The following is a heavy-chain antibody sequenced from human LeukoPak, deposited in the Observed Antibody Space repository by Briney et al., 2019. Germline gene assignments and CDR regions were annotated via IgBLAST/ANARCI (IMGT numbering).Heavy chain of an antibody. CDR2: IGDNGGDT. Sequence: GGSLRLSCAASGFTFNNYAMSWVRQAPGKGLEWVSAIGDNGGDTKYADSVKGRFTISRDNSKNTLYLQMNSLRAEDTAVYYCARGRVVVPAAIPNYYFDYWGQGTLVTVSS. CDR1: GFTFNNYA. CDR3: ARGRVVVPAAIPNYYFDY. D-gene: IGHD2-2*01. V-gene: IGHV3-23*01. J-gene: IGHJ4*02.